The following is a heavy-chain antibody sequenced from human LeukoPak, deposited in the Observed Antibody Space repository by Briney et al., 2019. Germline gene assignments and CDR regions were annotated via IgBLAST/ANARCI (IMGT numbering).Heavy chain of an antibody. Sequence: GGSLRLSCAASGFTFSSYAMSWVRQAPGKGLEWVSAISGSGGSTYYADSVKGRFTISRDNSKNTLYLQMNSLRAEDTAVYYCARASSSSYWRGVDYWGQGTLVTVSS. J-gene: IGHJ4*02. CDR1: GFTFSSYA. V-gene: IGHV3-23*01. CDR3: ARASSSSYWRGVDY. CDR2: ISGSGGST. D-gene: IGHD6-13*01.